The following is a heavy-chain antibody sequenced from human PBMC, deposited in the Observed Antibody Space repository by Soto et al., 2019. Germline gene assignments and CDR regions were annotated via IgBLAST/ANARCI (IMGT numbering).Heavy chain of an antibody. CDR2: SFYSGIT. CDR3: ARCSGVGVGGMDV. D-gene: IGHD3-10*02. J-gene: IGHJ6*02. Sequence: QVQLQESGPRLVKPLQTLSLTCTVSGDSINSGDYYWSWIRQPPGRGLEWVGYSFYSGITDYNPSLNSRMTISMDTSKNQFSLRLNSVTAADTAGYSCARCSGVGVGGMDVWGQGTTVSVSS. V-gene: IGHV4-30-4*01. CDR1: GDSINSGDYY.